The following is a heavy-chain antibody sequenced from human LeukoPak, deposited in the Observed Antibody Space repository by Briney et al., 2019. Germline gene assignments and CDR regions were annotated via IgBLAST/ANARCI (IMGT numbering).Heavy chain of an antibody. CDR1: GYTFTTYD. J-gene: IGHJ4*02. D-gene: IGHD5-18*01. V-gene: IGHV1-46*01. CDR3: ARESYGRQRQYYFDY. Sequence: ASVKVSCKASGYTFTTYDMHWVRQAPGQGLEWMGIINPSGGSTSYAQKFQGRVTMTRDTSTSTVYMELSSLRSDDTAVYYCARESYGRQRQYYFDYWGQGTLVTVSS. CDR2: INPSGGST.